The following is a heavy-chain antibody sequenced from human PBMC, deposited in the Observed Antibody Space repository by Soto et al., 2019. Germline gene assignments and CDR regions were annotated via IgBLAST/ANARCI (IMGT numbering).Heavy chain of an antibody. J-gene: IGHJ3*02. V-gene: IGHV1-18*01. Sequence: ASVKVSCKASGYTFTSYGISWLLQAPGQGLEWMGWISAYNGNTNYAQKLQGRVTMTTDTSTSTAYMELRSLRSDDTAVYYCARWGGDTANLVAAFDIWGQGTMVTVSS. CDR1: GYTFTSYG. CDR2: ISAYNGNT. CDR3: ARWGGDTANLVAAFDI. D-gene: IGHD5-18*01.